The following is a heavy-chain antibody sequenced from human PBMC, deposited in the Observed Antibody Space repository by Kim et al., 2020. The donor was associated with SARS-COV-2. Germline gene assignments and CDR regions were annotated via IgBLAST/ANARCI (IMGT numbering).Heavy chain of an antibody. Sequence: SNPSLKSRVSISVDTSKNQFSLRLTSVTAADTAIYYCARGRSGYPINFDYWGQGTLVTISS. V-gene: IGHV4-59*09. J-gene: IGHJ4*02. D-gene: IGHD3-3*01. CDR3: ARGRSGYPINFDY.